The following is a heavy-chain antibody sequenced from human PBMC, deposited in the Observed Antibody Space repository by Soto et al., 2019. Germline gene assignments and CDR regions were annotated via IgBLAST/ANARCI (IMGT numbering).Heavy chain of an antibody. D-gene: IGHD2-15*01. V-gene: IGHV1-69*13. CDR2: LIPIFGTA. CDR3: ARDKGRYCSGASCKVYYGMDV. Sequence: SVKVPCKASVGTFSSYAISWVRQAPGQGLEWMGGLIPIFGTANYAQKFQGRATITADEYTSTANMELSRLRSEGKDVYYCARDKGRYCSGASCKVYYGMDVWGHGTQVTVSS. J-gene: IGHJ6*02. CDR1: VGTFSSYA.